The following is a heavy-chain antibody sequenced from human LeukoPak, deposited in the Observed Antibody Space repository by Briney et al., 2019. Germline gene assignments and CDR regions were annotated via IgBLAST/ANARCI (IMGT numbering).Heavy chain of an antibody. D-gene: IGHD5-18*01. V-gene: IGHV3-20*04. J-gene: IGHJ4*02. CDR1: GFTFDDYG. CDR3: ARYDTAMAGNPLAIFDY. Sequence: PGGSLRLSCAASGFTFDDYGMSWVRQAPGKGLEWVSGINWNGGSTGYADSVKGRFTISRDNAKNSLYLQMNSLRAEDTAVYYCARYDTAMAGNPLAIFDYWGQGTLVTVSS. CDR2: INWNGGST.